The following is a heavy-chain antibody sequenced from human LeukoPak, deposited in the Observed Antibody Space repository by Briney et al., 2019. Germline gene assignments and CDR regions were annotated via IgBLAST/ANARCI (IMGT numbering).Heavy chain of an antibody. J-gene: IGHJ4*02. CDR3: ARGYSSGWKLSY. D-gene: IGHD6-19*01. CDR2: INHSGST. V-gene: IGHV4-34*01. CDR1: GGSFSGYY. Sequence: SETLSLTCAVYGGSFSGYYWSWIRQPPGKGLEWIGEINHSGSTNYNPSLKSRVTISVDTSKNQFSLKLSSVTAADTAVYYCARGYSSGWKLSYWGQGTLVTVSS.